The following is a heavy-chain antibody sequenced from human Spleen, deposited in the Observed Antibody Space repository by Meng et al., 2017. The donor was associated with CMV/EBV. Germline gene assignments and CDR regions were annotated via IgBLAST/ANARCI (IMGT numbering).Heavy chain of an antibody. CDR2: ISSSSSYI. V-gene: IGHV3-21*01. CDR3: ARTSRFITIFGVPQINHYYYGMDV. CDR1: GFTFSSYS. J-gene: IGHJ6*02. D-gene: IGHD3-3*01. Sequence: GESLKISCAASGFTFSSYSMNWVRQAPGKGLEWVSSISSSSSYIYYADSVKGRFTISRDNAKNSLYLQMNSLRAEDTAVYYCARTSRFITIFGVPQINHYYYGMDVWGQGTTVTVSS.